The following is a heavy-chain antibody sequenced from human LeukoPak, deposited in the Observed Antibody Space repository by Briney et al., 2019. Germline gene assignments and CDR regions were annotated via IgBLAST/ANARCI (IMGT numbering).Heavy chain of an antibody. V-gene: IGHV6-1*01. J-gene: IGHJ4*02. D-gene: IGHD6-19*01. CDR1: GDSVSSNSAT. CDR2: TYYRSKWYS. CDR3: ASAYSSGKDYYFNY. Sequence: QTLSLTCAISGDSVSSNSATWTWIRQSPSRGLEWLGRTYYRSKWYSDSAVSVKSRITINPDTSKNQFSLQLNSVTPEDTAVYYCASAYSSGKDYYFNYWGQGTLVTVSS.